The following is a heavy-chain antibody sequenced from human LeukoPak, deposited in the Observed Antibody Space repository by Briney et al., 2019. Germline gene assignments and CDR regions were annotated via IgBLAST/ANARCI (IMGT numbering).Heavy chain of an antibody. J-gene: IGHJ3*01. V-gene: IGHV5-51*01. Sequence: GESLKISCEASGYSFSNYWIGWVRQMPGKGLECLGIIYPSDSYTGYSPSFQGQVTISADKSINTAYLQWSSLKASDTAIYYCAKHAYRDSTSAFDFWGQGTMVTVSS. CDR2: IYPSDSYT. CDR1: GYSFSNYW. CDR3: AKHAYRDSTSAFDF. D-gene: IGHD4-17*01.